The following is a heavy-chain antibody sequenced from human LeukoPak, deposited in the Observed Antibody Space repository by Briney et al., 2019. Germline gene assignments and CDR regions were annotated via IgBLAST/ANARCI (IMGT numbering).Heavy chain of an antibody. Sequence: PGGSLRLSCAASGFTFSSYAMSWVRQAPGKGLEWVSAISCDGGNTYYADSVKGRFTISRDNSKNTLYLQMNSLRAEDTAVYYYAIVSSYTGLELRHWGQGTLVTVSS. J-gene: IGHJ4*02. V-gene: IGHV3-30*04. CDR2: ISCDGGNT. CDR1: GFTFSSYA. CDR3: AIVSSYTGLELRH. D-gene: IGHD1-7*01.